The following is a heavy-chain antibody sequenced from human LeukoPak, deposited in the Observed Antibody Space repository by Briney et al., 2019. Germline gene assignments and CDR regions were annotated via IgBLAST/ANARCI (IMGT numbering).Heavy chain of an antibody. CDR3: ARGSSSWSY. J-gene: IGHJ4*02. Sequence: PGGSLRLSCAASGFTFSSYWMHWVRQAPGKGLEWVSLIYYGGTTYYTDSVKGRFTISRDNAKNSLDLQMNSLRAEDTAVYYCARGSSSWSYWGQGTRVTVSS. CDR2: IYYGGTT. V-gene: IGHV3-66*01. D-gene: IGHD6-13*01. CDR1: GFTFSSYW.